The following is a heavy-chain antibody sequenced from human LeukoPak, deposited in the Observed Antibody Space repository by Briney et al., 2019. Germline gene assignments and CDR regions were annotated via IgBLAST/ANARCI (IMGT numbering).Heavy chain of an antibody. CDR1: GGSFSDYY. CDR2: INHSGST. D-gene: IGHD3-22*01. CDR3: ARVYYYDSSGYYLAY. V-gene: IGHV4-34*01. Sequence: PSETLSLTCAVYGGSFSDYYWTWIRQPPRKGLDWIGAINHSGSTNYNPSLKSRVTISVDTSKNQFSLKLTSVTAADTAVYYCARVYYYDSSGYYLAYWGQGNLVTVSS. J-gene: IGHJ4*02.